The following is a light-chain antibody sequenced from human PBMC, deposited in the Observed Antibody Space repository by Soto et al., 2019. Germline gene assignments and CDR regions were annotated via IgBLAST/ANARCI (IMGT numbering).Light chain of an antibody. J-gene: IGKJ1*01. CDR2: GAS. Sequence: EVVLTQSAATLSLSTGERATLSCRASQNIRTILDWYQQKPGQAPRLLIYGASNRATGIPARFSGSGSGTDFTLTISSLESEDFAVYYGQQQSHWPPWTFGQGTRGEI. CDR1: QNIRTI. V-gene: IGKV3-11*01. CDR3: QQQSHWPPWT.